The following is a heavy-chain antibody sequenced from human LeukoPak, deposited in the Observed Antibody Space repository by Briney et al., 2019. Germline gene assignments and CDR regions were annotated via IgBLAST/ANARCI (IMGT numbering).Heavy chain of an antibody. V-gene: IGHV1-2*02. CDR3: ARGDEWELAVDF. CDR2: IKPNGGDT. D-gene: IGHD1-26*01. Sequence: PSASVKASCKASGYSFSGYYINWVRQAPGQGLGWMGWIKPNGGDTNYPQKFRGRITMTRDTSISTVYMELKSLTSDDTAVYYCARGDEWELAVDFWGQGTLITVSS. CDR1: GYSFSGYY. J-gene: IGHJ4*02.